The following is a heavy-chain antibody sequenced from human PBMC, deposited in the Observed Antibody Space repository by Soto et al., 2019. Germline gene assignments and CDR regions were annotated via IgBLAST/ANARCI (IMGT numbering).Heavy chain of an antibody. CDR1: GDSISTYY. V-gene: IGHV4-59*08. Sequence: QVQLQESGPGLVKPSETLSLTCTVSGDSISTYYWTWIRQSPGKGLEWIAFICYGGSTNYNPSLKSRVTISVDTSKNQFSLKLNSVTAADTAVYYCARPGRDWGSLDYWGQGTLVTVSS. D-gene: IGHD7-27*01. CDR2: ICYGGST. CDR3: ARPGRDWGSLDY. J-gene: IGHJ4*02.